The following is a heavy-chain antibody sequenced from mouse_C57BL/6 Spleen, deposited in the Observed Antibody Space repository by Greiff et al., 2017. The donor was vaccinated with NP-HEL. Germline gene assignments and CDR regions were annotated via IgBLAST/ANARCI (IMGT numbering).Heavy chain of an antibody. Sequence: VKLQESGAELVRPGTSVKVSCKASGYAFTHYLIEWVKQRPGQGLEWIGVINPGSGGTNYNEKFKGKATLTADKSSSTAYMQLSSLTSEDSAVYFCARCNYYYGSSYGYFDYWGQGTTLTVSS. V-gene: IGHV1-54*01. D-gene: IGHD1-1*01. CDR3: ARCNYYYGSSYGYFDY. CDR2: INPGSGGT. CDR1: GYAFTHYL. J-gene: IGHJ2*01.